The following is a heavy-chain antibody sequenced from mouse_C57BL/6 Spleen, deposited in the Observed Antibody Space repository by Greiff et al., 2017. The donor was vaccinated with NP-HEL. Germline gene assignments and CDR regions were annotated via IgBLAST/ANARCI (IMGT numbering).Heavy chain of an antibody. CDR3: ARSGSQAWFAY. D-gene: IGHD1-1*01. Sequence: QVQLQQSGPELVKPGASVKISCKASGYAFSSSWMNWVKQRPGKGLEWIGRIYPGDGDTNYNGKFKGKATLTADKSSSTAYMQLSSLTSEDSAVYFCARSGSQAWFAYWGQGTLVTVSA. J-gene: IGHJ3*01. CDR2: IYPGDGDT. CDR1: GYAFSSSW. V-gene: IGHV1-82*01.